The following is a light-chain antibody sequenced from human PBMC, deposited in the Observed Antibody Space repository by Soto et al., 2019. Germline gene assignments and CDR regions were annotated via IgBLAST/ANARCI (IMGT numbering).Light chain of an antibody. J-gene: IGKJ1*01. Sequence: EFVLTQSPGTLSLSPWERATLSCRASQSVTTYLAWYQQKPGQAPRLLIYDTSNRATGIPARFSGSGSGTDFTLTITRLEPEDFAVYYCQQYVTSSPRTFGQGTKVDIK. CDR1: QSVTTY. V-gene: IGKV3-20*01. CDR2: DTS. CDR3: QQYVTSSPRT.